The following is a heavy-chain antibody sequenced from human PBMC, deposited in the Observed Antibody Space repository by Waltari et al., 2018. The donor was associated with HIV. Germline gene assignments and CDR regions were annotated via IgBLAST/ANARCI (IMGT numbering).Heavy chain of an antibody. Sequence: QVQLVQSGAEVKKPGSSVKVSCKAPGYTFTGFYMPWVRQAPGQGLEWMGWSKPSSGGANDEQKLQGMVTMTRDTSISTAYMELSRLRSDDTAVYYWARAESITPRVDWFDPWGQGTLVTVSS. CDR2: SKPSSGGA. CDR3: ARAESITPRVDWFDP. V-gene: IGHV1-2*02. CDR1: GYTFTGFY. D-gene: IGHD3-16*01. J-gene: IGHJ5*02.